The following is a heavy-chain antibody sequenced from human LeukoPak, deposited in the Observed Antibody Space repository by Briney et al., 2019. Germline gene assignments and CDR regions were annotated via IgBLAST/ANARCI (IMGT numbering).Heavy chain of an antibody. CDR2: ISGSGGST. Sequence: GGSLRLSCAASGFTFSSYAMSWVRQAPGKGLEWVSAISGSGGSTYYADSAKGRFTISRDNSKNTLYLQMNSLRAEDTAVYYCARTPADDYVWGSYRHYYYYGMDVWGQGTTVTVSS. CDR3: ARTPADDYVWGSYRHYYYYGMDV. CDR1: GFTFSSYA. V-gene: IGHV3-23*01. J-gene: IGHJ6*02. D-gene: IGHD3-16*02.